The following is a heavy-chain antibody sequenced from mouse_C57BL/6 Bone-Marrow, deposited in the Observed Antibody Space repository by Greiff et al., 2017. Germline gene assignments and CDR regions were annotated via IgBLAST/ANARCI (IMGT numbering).Heavy chain of an antibody. D-gene: IGHD6-1*01. V-gene: IGHV5-6*03. Sequence: EVKVVESGGGLVQPGGSLKLSCPASGFTFSSYAMSWVRQTPDKRLEWVATISSGGSYNYYPDSESGRFTIARDKDKNTLNLQMRMLKSEDTDMYYCASLLRDDWGQGTTLTVSS. CDR2: ISSGGSYN. J-gene: IGHJ2*01. CDR3: ASLLRDD. CDR1: GFTFSSYA.